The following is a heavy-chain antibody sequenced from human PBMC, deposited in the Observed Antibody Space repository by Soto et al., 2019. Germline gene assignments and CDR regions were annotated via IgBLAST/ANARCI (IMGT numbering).Heavy chain of an antibody. CDR1: GGSLHHSNR. CDR3: ARRWGEGRVDY. J-gene: IGHJ4*02. Sequence: VPLQEAGPRLVKPSGNLAPTRRVSGGSLHHSNRLSLVPPPPRKGLEWIGEIYHSGNTNYNPSLKSRVTMAVDKSRNQFSLKLSSVTAADTAVYYCARRWGEGRVDYWGQGTLVTVSS. CDR2: IYHSGNT. D-gene: IGHD3-10*01. V-gene: IGHV4-4*02.